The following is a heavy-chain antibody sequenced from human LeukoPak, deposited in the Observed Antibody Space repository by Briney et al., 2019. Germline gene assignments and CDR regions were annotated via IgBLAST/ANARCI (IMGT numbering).Heavy chain of an antibody. CDR1: GNTFTSYG. D-gene: IGHD2-15*01. Sequence: ASVKVSCKVSGNTFTSYGINWVRQAPGQGLEWVGWISGYDGKRNYAQKFQGRVTMTTDTSTSTAYMDLRSLRSDDTAVYYCARGSDSYISGYSQYWGQGTLVTVSS. V-gene: IGHV1-18*01. J-gene: IGHJ1*01. CDR3: ARGSDSYISGYSQY. CDR2: ISGYDGKR.